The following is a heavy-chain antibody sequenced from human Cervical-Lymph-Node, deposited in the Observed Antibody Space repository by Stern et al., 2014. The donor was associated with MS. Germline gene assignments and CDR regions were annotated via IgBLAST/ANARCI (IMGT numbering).Heavy chain of an antibody. J-gene: IGHJ4*02. Sequence: QVTLKESGPALVKPTQTLTLTCTFSGFSLTTSGMRLNWIRQPPGKALEWLARIDWNDEKFYHTSLKTRLTISRDTSHSQVFLTMSNMDPVDTATYYCARIQWSIIDYWGQGILVTVSS. CDR2: IDWNDEK. D-gene: IGHD2-15*01. CDR1: GFSLTTSGMR. CDR3: ARIQWSIIDY. V-gene: IGHV2-70*04.